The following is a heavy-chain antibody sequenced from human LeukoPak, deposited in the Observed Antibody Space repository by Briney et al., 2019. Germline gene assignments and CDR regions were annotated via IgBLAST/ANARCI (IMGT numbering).Heavy chain of an antibody. Sequence: ASVKVSCKASGYTFTSYGISWVRQAPGQGLEWMGWISAYNGNTNYAQKLPGRVTMPTDTSTSTAYMQLSSLRADDTAVYYCAAVRKRITMVRGVIIGDYYYYYMDVWGKGTSVTISS. D-gene: IGHD3-10*01. V-gene: IGHV1-18*01. CDR1: GYTFTSYG. CDR3: AAVRKRITMVRGVIIGDYYYYYMDV. CDR2: ISAYNGNT. J-gene: IGHJ6*03.